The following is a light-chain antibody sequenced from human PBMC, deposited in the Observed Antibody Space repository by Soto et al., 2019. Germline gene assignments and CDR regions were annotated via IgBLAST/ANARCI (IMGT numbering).Light chain of an antibody. J-gene: IGLJ2*01. Sequence: QSALTQPPSASGTPGQRVTISCSGSSSNIGSNYVYWYQQLPGTAPKLLIYRNNQRPSGVPDRFSGSKSGTSASLAISGLRSEDEADYYCAAWDVSLSGYVVFGGGTKLTVL. CDR1: SSNIGSNY. CDR2: RNN. CDR3: AAWDVSLSGYVV. V-gene: IGLV1-47*01.